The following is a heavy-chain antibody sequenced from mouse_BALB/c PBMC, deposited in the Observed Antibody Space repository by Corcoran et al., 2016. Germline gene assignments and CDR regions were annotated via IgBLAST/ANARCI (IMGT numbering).Heavy chain of an antibody. CDR3: ANWDWYFDV. CDR1: GFNIKDTY. V-gene: IGHV14-3*02. J-gene: IGHJ1*01. Sequence: EVQLQQSGAELVKPGASVKLSCTASGFNIKDTYMHWVKQRPEQGLEWIGRIDPANGNTKYDPKFQGKATITADTSSNTAYLQLSSLRSEDTAVYYCANWDWYFDVWGAGTTVTVSS. D-gene: IGHD4-1*01. CDR2: IDPANGNT.